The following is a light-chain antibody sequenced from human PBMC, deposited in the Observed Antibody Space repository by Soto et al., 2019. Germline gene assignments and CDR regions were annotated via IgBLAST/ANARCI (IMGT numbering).Light chain of an antibody. V-gene: IGLV1-40*01. CDR3: QSYDSRLSGTV. CDR2: GNS. CDR1: SSNIGAGYV. Sequence: QSVLTQPPSVSGAPGQRVTISCTGSSSNIGAGYVHWYQQLPGTAPKLLIVGNSNRPAGVPDRFSGSKSVTSASLAITGLQAEDEADYYCQSYDSRLSGTVFGGGTKLTVL. J-gene: IGLJ3*02.